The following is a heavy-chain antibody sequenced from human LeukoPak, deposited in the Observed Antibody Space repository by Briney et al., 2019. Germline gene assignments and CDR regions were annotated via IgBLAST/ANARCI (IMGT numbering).Heavy chain of an antibody. J-gene: IGHJ4*02. D-gene: IGHD7-27*01. CDR1: GFTFNTYA. V-gene: IGHV3-23*01. CDR3: AKGNWGPLYYFDY. CDR2: ISASGGTT. Sequence: GGSLRLSCAASGFTFNTYAITWVRQAPGKGLEWVSGISASGGTTYYADSVKGRFTISRDNSKNTLSLQMNSLKVEDTAVYYCAKGNWGPLYYFDYWGQGTLVTVSS.